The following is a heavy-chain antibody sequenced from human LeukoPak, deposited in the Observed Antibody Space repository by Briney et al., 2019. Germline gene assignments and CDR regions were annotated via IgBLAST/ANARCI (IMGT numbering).Heavy chain of an antibody. V-gene: IGHV3-30-3*01. Sequence: GGPLRLSCAASGFTSTSYAMHRVRQAPGKGLEWVAVISYDGSNKYYADSVKGRFTISRDNSKNTLYLQMNSLRAEDTAVYYCAAGSGSYYPDYYGMDVWGQGTTVTVSS. CDR1: GFTSTSYA. D-gene: IGHD3-10*01. J-gene: IGHJ6*02. CDR2: ISYDGSNK. CDR3: AAGSGSYYPDYYGMDV.